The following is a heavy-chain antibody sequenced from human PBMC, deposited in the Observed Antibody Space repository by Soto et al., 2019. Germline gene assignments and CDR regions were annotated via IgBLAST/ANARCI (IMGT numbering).Heavy chain of an antibody. CDR3: ANDPPDTYYYDSSGYLAN. CDR1: GFTFSSYG. Sequence: GGSLRLSCAASGFTFSSYGMHWVRQAPGKGLEWVAVISYDGSNKYYADSVKGRFTISRDNSKNTLYLQMNSLRAEDTAVYYCANDPPDTYYYDSSGYLANWGQGTLVTVSS. D-gene: IGHD3-22*01. CDR2: ISYDGSNK. V-gene: IGHV3-30*18. J-gene: IGHJ4*02.